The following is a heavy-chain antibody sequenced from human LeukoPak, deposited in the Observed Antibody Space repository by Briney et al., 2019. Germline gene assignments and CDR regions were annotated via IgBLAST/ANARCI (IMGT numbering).Heavy chain of an antibody. Sequence: GGSLRLSCAASGFTFDDYAMHWVRQAPGKGLEWVSGISWNSGSIGYADSVEGRFTISRDNAKNSLYLQMNSLRAEDTAVYYCARVGYPGFDYWGQGTLVTVSS. CDR1: GFTFDDYA. CDR3: ARVGYPGFDY. D-gene: IGHD5-18*01. CDR2: ISWNSGSI. V-gene: IGHV3-9*01. J-gene: IGHJ4*02.